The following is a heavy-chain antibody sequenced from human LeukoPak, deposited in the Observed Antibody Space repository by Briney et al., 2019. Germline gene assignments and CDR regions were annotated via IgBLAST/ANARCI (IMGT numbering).Heavy chain of an antibody. J-gene: IGHJ4*02. CDR1: GFIFRNHA. D-gene: IGHD3-10*01. CDR3: AKSLGNQGVIDY. CDR2: VSASGGST. Sequence: GSLRLSCAASGFIFRNHAMNWVRQAPGQGLEWVSGVSASGGSTFNTDSVKGRFSISRDNSKNTLYLEMNSLRPEDTALYYCAKSLGNQGVIDYWDQGTLVTVSS. V-gene: IGHV3-23*01.